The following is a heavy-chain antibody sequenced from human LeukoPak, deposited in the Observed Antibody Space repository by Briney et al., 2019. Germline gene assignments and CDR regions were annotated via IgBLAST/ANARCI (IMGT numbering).Heavy chain of an antibody. CDR3: ARKIGYSYGYGGGLPGYYMDV. D-gene: IGHD5-18*01. V-gene: IGHV4-61*09. CDR2: IYTTGST. CDR1: GGSISSTSYY. J-gene: IGHJ6*03. Sequence: SETLSLTCTVSGGSISSTSYYWSWIRQPAGKGLEWIGHIYTTGSTNYNPSLKSRVTISLDTSKNQFSLKLSSVTAADTAVYYCARKIGYSYGYGGGLPGYYMDVWGKGTTVTVSS.